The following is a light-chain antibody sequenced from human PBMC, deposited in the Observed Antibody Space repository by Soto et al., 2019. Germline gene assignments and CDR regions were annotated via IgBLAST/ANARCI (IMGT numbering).Light chain of an antibody. CDR3: QQYNSWPPIT. J-gene: IGKJ5*01. V-gene: IGKV3-15*01. Sequence: EIVLTQSTGTLSLSPGERATLSGRASQSVSSSYLAWYQQKPGQAPRLLIYDASTRATGIPDRFSGGGSGTEFTLTISSLQSEDFVVYYCQQYNSWPPITFGQGTRLETK. CDR1: QSVSSSY. CDR2: DAS.